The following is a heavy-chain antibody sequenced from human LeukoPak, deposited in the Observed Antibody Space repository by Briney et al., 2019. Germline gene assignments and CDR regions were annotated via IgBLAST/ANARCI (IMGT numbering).Heavy chain of an antibody. CDR1: GFTFSSYA. V-gene: IGHV3-23*01. J-gene: IGHJ4*02. CDR3: AKGLRYFDWFYFDY. Sequence: PGGSLRLSCAASGFTFSSYAMSWVRQAPGKGLEWVSAISGSGGSTYYADSVKGRFTIYRDNSKNTLYLQMNSLRAEDTAVYYCAKGLRYFDWFYFDYWGQGTLVTVSS. D-gene: IGHD3-9*01. CDR2: ISGSGGST.